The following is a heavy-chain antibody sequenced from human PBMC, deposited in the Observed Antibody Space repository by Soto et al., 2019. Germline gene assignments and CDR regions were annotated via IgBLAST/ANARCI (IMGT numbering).Heavy chain of an antibody. Sequence: SETLSLTCTVSGASISSSRSYWGWVRQPPGKGLEWIVSFYYTGGTYSTYYNPSLKSRVTISVDTSKSQFSLNLRSVTAADTAVYYCASPRQGNYDFLSGYYALDYWGQGTLVTVSS. CDR1: GASISSSRSY. V-gene: IGHV4-39*01. CDR3: ASPRQGNYDFLSGYYALDY. J-gene: IGHJ4*02. CDR2: FYYTGGT. D-gene: IGHD3-3*01.